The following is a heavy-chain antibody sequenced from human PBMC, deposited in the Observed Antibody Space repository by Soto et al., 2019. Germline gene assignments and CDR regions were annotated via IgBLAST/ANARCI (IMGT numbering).Heavy chain of an antibody. V-gene: IGHV3-30*18. CDR3: AKDRPVKGSSGSLSS. CDR1: GFTFSDYG. Sequence: PGGSLRLSCAASGFTFSDYGMHWVRQAPGKGLEWVALISHDGSNKYYADSVKGRFTISRDNSKNTLYLQMNSLRAEDTTIYYCAKDRPVKGSSGSLSSWAQGTMVTVSS. D-gene: IGHD6-6*01. J-gene: IGHJ5*02. CDR2: ISHDGSNK.